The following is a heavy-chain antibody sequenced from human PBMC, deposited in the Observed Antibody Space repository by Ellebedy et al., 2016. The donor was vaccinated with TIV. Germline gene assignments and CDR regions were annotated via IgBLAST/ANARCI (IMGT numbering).Heavy chain of an antibody. CDR3: ARGGRDSSGQYEDWYYDL. CDR2: IWFDGSKE. CDR1: GFTFSSYA. J-gene: IGHJ2*01. Sequence: GGSLRLSCAASGFTFSSYAMHWVRQAPGKGLEWVALIWFDGSKEYYADSVKGRFTISRDNSKNTVYLQMNSLRVEDTAVYYCARGGRDSSGQYEDWYYDLWGRGTLVTVSS. V-gene: IGHV3-33*08. D-gene: IGHD3-22*01.